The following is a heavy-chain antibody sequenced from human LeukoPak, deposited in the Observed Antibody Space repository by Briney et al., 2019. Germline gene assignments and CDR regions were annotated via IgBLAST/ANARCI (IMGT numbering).Heavy chain of an antibody. CDR1: GGSISSSSYY. D-gene: IGHD3-10*01. CDR2: IYYSGST. Sequence: SETLSLTCTVSGGSISSSSYYWAWIRQPPGKGLEWIGSIYYSGSTYYNPSLKSRVTISVDTSKNQFSLKLSSVTATDTAVYYCARLTMVRGALNYFDYWGQGTLVTVSS. V-gene: IGHV4-39*01. CDR3: ARLTMVRGALNYFDY. J-gene: IGHJ4*02.